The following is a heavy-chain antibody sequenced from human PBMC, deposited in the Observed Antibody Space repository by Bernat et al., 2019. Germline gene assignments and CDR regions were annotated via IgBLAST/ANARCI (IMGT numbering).Heavy chain of an antibody. CDR1: GFTFSSYW. D-gene: IGHD6-19*01. Sequence: EVHLVESGGGLVQPGGSLRLSCAASGFTFSSYWMSWVRQAPGKGLEWVANIKQDGSEKYYVDSVKGRFTISRDNAKNSLYLQMNSLRAEDTAVYYCASPKWSSGWYVFDYWGQGTLVTVSS. CDR3: ASPKWSSGWYVFDY. CDR2: IKQDGSEK. V-gene: IGHV3-7*03. J-gene: IGHJ4*02.